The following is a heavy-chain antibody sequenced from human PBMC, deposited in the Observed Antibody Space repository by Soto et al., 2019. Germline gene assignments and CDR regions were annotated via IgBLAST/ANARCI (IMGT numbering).Heavy chain of an antibody. CDR3: ARDYSRQFAFDI. V-gene: IGHV3-43D*04. J-gene: IGHJ3*02. CDR2: ISWSGVTT. Sequence: EVQLVESGGGVVQPGGSLRLSCVASGFTFDDYAMHWVRQAPGKGLEWVSLISWSGVTTHYADSVKGRFTIYRDNGRNSLFLQMNSLRAEDTALYYCARDYSRQFAFDIWGHGTMVTVSS. D-gene: IGHD1-26*01. CDR1: GFTFDDYA.